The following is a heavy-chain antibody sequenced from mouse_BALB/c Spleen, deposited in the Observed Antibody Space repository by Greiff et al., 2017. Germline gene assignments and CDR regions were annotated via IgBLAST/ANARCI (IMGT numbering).Heavy chain of an antibody. CDR1: GYSFTGYY. CDR3: AREDTTATSLDY. Sequence: LVKTGASVKISCKASGYSFTGYYMHWVKQSHGKSLEWIGYISCYNGATSYNQKFKGKATFTVDTSSSTAYMQFNSLTSEDSAVYYCAREDTTATSLDYWGQGTTLTVSS. D-gene: IGHD1-2*01. CDR2: ISCYNGAT. V-gene: IGHV1S34*01. J-gene: IGHJ2*01.